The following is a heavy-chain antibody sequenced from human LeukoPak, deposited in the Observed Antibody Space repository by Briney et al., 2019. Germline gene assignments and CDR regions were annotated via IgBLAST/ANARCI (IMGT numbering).Heavy chain of an antibody. CDR2: INHSGST. V-gene: IGHV4-34*01. J-gene: IGHJ5*02. CDR1: GGSFSGYY. Sequence: SETLSLTCAVYGGSFSGYYWSWIRQPPGKGLEWIGEINHSGSTNYNPSLKGRVTISVDTSKNQFSLKLSSVTAADTAVYYCARHLVVVPAASPMNWFDPWGQGTLVTVSS. D-gene: IGHD2-2*01. CDR3: ARHLVVVPAASPMNWFDP.